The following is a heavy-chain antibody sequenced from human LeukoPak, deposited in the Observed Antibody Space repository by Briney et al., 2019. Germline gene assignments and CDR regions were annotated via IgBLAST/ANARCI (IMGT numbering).Heavy chain of an antibody. J-gene: IGHJ4*02. Sequence: PGGSLRLSCAASGFTFDEHDMYWVRQVPAQGLEWVCLISKDGGNKHYADSVKGRFSISRDNNRNSLSLQMNSLRSEDNALYFCAKRSGAPNNFDYWGQGALVTVST. V-gene: IGHV3-43*02. D-gene: IGHD1-1*01. CDR2: ISKDGGNK. CDR1: GFTFDEHD. CDR3: AKRSGAPNNFDY.